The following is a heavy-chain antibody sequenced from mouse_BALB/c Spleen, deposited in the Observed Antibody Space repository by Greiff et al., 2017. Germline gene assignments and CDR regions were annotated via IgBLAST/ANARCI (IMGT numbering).Heavy chain of an antibody. CDR1: GFTFSSYY. D-gene: IGHD2-4*01. CDR2: INSNGGST. J-gene: IGHJ3*01. V-gene: IGHV5-6-2*01. Sequence: EVKLMESGGGLVKLGGSLKLSCAASGFTFSSYYMSWVRQTPEKRLELVAAINSNGGSTYYPDTVKGRFTISRDNAKNTLYLQMSSLKSEDTALYYCARQGDYGWFAYWGQGTLVTVSA. CDR3: ARQGDYGWFAY.